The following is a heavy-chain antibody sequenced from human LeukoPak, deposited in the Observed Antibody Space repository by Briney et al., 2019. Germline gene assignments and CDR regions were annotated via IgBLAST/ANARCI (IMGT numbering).Heavy chain of an antibody. D-gene: IGHD4-17*01. Sequence: PSETLSLTCTVSGGSISSYYWSWIRQPPGKGLEWIGYIFYSGSTNYNPSLKRRLTISVDTSKNQFSLKLSSVTAADTAVYSCARGPTTVSRRLDYWGQGTLVTVSS. CDR3: ARGPTTVSRRLDY. J-gene: IGHJ4*02. CDR1: GGSISSYY. CDR2: IFYSGST. V-gene: IGHV4-59*01.